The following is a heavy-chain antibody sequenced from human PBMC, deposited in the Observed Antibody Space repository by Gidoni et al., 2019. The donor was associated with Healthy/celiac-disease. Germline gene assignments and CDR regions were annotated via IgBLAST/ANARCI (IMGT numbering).Heavy chain of an antibody. CDR1: GFTLSSYG. CDR3: AKDRRIVLMVYAMDY. D-gene: IGHD2-8*01. V-gene: IGHV3-30*18. J-gene: IGHJ4*02. Sequence: QVQRVEYGGGVVQPGRSLRLSCAASGFTLSSYGMHWVRQAPGKGLEWVAVLSYDGSNNYYADSVKGRFTISRDNSKNTLYLQMNSLRAEDTAVYYCAKDRRIVLMVYAMDYWGQGTLVTVSS. CDR2: LSYDGSNN.